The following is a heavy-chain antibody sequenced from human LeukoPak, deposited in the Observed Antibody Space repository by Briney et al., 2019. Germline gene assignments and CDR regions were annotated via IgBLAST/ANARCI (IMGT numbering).Heavy chain of an antibody. J-gene: IGHJ5*02. Sequence: GGSLRLSCASSGFTLSSYWMHWVRQAPGKGLVWVSRINSDGSYTSYADSVKGRFTVSRDNAKNTLYLQMNSLRAEDTAVYYCARSSGTSCFSWGRGTLVTVSS. CDR3: ARSSGTSCFS. V-gene: IGHV3-74*01. D-gene: IGHD2-2*01. CDR2: INSDGSYT. CDR1: GFTLSSYW.